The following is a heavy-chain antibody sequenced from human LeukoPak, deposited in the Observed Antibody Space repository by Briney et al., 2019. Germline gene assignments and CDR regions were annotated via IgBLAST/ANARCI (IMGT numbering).Heavy chain of an antibody. V-gene: IGHV3-7*01. CDR2: IIPDGSQK. D-gene: IGHD5-24*01. CDR3: AKRVGTATTDDS. Sequence: PGGSQTLSCEASGFIFRGNRMTWVRQAPGKGLEWVASIIPDGSQKLYVDSVKGRFTISRDNTKDSLYLQMNSLGAEDTAMYCCAKRVGTATTDDSGGHGTSVTVSS. J-gene: IGHJ4*03. CDR1: GFIFRGNR.